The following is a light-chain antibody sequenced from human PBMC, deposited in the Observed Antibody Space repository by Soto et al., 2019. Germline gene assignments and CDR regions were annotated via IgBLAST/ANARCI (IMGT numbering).Light chain of an antibody. CDR2: DVS. CDR3: SSYTSSSTLVV. Sequence: QSALTQPASVSGSPGQSITISCTGTTSDVGGYNYVSWYQQHPGKAPKLMFYDVSNRPSGVSNRLSGSKSGNTASLTISGIQAEDEAAYYCSSYTSSSTLVVFGGGTKLTVL. CDR1: TSDVGGYNY. V-gene: IGLV2-14*01. J-gene: IGLJ2*01.